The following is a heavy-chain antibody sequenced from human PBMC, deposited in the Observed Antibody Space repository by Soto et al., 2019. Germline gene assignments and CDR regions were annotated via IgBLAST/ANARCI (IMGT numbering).Heavy chain of an antibody. D-gene: IGHD3-9*01. V-gene: IGHV4-39*01. Sequence: QLQLQESGPGLVKPSETLSLTCTVSGGSISSSSYYWGWIRQPPGKGLEWIGSIYYSGSTYYNPSLKSRVTISVDTSKNQFSLKLSSVTAADTAVYYCARLCGYYDILTGFSLPFDYWGQGTLVTVSS. CDR1: GGSISSSSYY. CDR2: IYYSGST. J-gene: IGHJ4*02. CDR3: ARLCGYYDILTGFSLPFDY.